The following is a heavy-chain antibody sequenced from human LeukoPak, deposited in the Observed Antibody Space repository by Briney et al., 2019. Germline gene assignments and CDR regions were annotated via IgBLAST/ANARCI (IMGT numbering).Heavy chain of an antibody. V-gene: IGHV4-61*08. CDR2: IYYSGST. CDR1: GGSISSGGYY. Sequence: SETLSLTCTVSGGSISSGGYYWSWIRQHPGKGLEWIGYIYYSGSTYYNPSLKSRVTISVDTSKNQFSLKLSSVTAADTAVYYCARSGIAAAGPPVDYWGQGTLVTVSS. J-gene: IGHJ4*02. D-gene: IGHD6-13*01. CDR3: ARSGIAAAGPPVDY.